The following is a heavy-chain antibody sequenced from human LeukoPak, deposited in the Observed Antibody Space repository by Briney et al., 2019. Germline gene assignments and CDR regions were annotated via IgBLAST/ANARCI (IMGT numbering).Heavy chain of an antibody. CDR1: GGSISSYY. D-gene: IGHD3-3*01. CDR2: IYYSGST. Sequence: PSETLSLTCTVSGGSISSYYWSWTRQPPGKGLEWIGYIYYSGSTNYNPSLKSRVTISVDTSKNQFSLKLSSVTAADTAVYYCARHLRYYYMDVWGKGTTVTVSS. CDR3: ARHLRYYYMDV. V-gene: IGHV4-59*08. J-gene: IGHJ6*03.